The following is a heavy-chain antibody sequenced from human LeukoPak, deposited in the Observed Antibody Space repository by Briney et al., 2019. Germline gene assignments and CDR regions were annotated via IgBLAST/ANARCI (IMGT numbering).Heavy chain of an antibody. CDR2: VSDSGSIT. J-gene: IGHJ4*02. CDR1: GFAFSSQA. V-gene: IGHV3-23*01. D-gene: IGHD6-19*01. CDR3: AKDARRTSGWYFFDY. Sequence: GGSLRLSCAASGFAFSSQAMGWVRQAPGKGLEWVSVVSDSGSITYYADSVKGRFTISRDNSKNTLFLQMSSLRAEDTAVYYCAKDARRTSGWYFFDYWGRGTLVTVSS.